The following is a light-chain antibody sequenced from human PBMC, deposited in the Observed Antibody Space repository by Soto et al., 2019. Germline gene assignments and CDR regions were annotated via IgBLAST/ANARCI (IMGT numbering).Light chain of an antibody. V-gene: IGLV4-69*01. CDR2: VNSDGSH. CDR1: SGHNSYA. CDR3: QTWSTDIRV. Sequence: QSVLTQSPSASASLGASVKLTCTLSSGHNSYAIAWHQQQPEKGPRYLMKVNSDGSHSKGDGIPDRFSGSSSGAERYLTISSLQSEDEADYYCQTWSTDIRVFGGGTKVT. J-gene: IGLJ3*02.